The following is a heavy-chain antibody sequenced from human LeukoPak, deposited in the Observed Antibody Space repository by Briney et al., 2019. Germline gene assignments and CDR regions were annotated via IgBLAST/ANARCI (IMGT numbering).Heavy chain of an antibody. CDR2: IRYDGSNK. CDR1: GFTFNGYN. D-gene: IGHD4-17*01. CDR3: AKVDGDYVAGYYYYCMDV. J-gene: IGHJ6*03. Sequence: GGSLRLSCAASGFTFNGYNMNWVRQAPGKGLEWVAFIRYDGSNKYYADSVKGRFTISRDNSKNTLYLQMNSLRAEDTAVYYCAKVDGDYVAGYYYYCMDVWGKGTTVTISS. V-gene: IGHV3-30*02.